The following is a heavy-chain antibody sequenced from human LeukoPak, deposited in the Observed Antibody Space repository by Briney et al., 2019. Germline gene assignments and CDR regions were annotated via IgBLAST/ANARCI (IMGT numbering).Heavy chain of an antibody. D-gene: IGHD2-15*01. CDR1: GFTFSSYA. V-gene: IGHV3-64*01. J-gene: IGHJ4*02. CDR2: ISSDGGSP. CDR3: AREYCSGGSCQYYFDY. Sequence: GGSLRLSCAASGFTFSSYAMHWVRQAPGKGLEYVSGISSDGGSPFHVNSVKGRFTISRDNSKNTLYLQMGSLRAEDMAVYCCAREYCSGGSCQYYFDYWGQGTLVTVSS.